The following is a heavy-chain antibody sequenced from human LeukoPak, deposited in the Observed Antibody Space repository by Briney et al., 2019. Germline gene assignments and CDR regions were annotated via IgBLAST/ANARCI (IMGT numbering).Heavy chain of an antibody. Sequence: SETLSLTCTVSGGSISSYYWNWIRQSPGKGLEWIGYVHYSGRTVYNPSVRSRVTISVDTSEKQFSLRLTSVTTADTAVYYCATIDPTYYYGSGSYSFDIWGQGTMVTVSS. CDR3: ATIDPTYYYGSGSYSFDI. J-gene: IGHJ3*02. V-gene: IGHV4-59*08. D-gene: IGHD3-10*01. CDR1: GGSISSYY. CDR2: VHYSGRT.